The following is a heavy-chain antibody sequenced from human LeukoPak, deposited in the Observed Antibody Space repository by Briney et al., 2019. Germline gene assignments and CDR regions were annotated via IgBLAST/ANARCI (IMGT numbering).Heavy chain of an antibody. CDR1: GYTFTDYY. J-gene: IGHJ4*02. V-gene: IGHV1-2*02. Sequence: GASVKVSCKASGYTFTDYYMHWVRQAPGQGLEWMGWINPNSGGTNYAQKFQGRVTMTRDTSISTAYMELSRLRSDDTAVYYCARSGQGSGSYISQGYWGQGTLVTVSS. CDR3: ARSGQGSGSYISQGY. CDR2: INPNSGGT. D-gene: IGHD3-10*01.